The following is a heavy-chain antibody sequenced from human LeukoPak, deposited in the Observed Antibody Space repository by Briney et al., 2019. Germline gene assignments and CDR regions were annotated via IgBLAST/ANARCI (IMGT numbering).Heavy chain of an antibody. Sequence: KPSETLSLTCTVSGYSISSGYYWGWIRQPPGKGLEWIGSIYHSGSTYYNPSLKRRVTISVDTSKNQFSLKLSSVTAADTAVYYCASSNPGIAVAGRGLQYFDYWGQGTLVTVSS. CDR3: ASSNPGIAVAGRGLQYFDY. J-gene: IGHJ4*02. D-gene: IGHD6-19*01. V-gene: IGHV4-38-2*02. CDR1: GYSISSGYY. CDR2: IYHSGST.